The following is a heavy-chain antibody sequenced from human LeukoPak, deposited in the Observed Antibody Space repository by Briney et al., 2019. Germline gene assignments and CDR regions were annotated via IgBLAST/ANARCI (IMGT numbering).Heavy chain of an antibody. CDR2: IEQYGSEK. Sequence: GGSLRLSYSASGFNVSDSWMTWVPQAPGKALEWVANIEQYGSEKTYVDYVRGRFTISRDNAKNSLYLQMNILRAEDTAVYYCARGHGWFDPWGQGTLVTVSS. CDR3: ARGHGWFDP. V-gene: IGHV3-7*05. CDR1: GFNVSDSW. J-gene: IGHJ5*02.